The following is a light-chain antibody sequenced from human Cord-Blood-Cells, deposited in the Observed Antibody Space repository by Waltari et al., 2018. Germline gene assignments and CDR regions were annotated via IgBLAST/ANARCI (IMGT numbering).Light chain of an antibody. CDR1: SSDVGSYNI. V-gene: IGLV2-23*01. CDR2: EGS. Sequence: QSALTQPASVSGSPGQLITISCTGTSSDVGSYNIFSWYQHHPGKPPKLLIYEGSKRPLGVSNRFSGAKAGNTASLTISGLQAEDEADYYCCSYAGSWVFGGGTKLTVL. J-gene: IGLJ3*02. CDR3: CSYAGSWV.